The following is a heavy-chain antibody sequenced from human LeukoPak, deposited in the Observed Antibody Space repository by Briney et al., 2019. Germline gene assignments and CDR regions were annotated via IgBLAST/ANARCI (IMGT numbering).Heavy chain of an antibody. CDR1: GYTFTSYY. J-gene: IGHJ3*02. D-gene: IGHD1-26*01. CDR2: INPTGGST. Sequence: ASVKVSCKASGYTFTSYYMHWVRQAPGQGLEWMGLINPTGGSTGYAQKFQGRVTINADKSTSTAYMELSSLRSEDTAVYYCARDEGAKIAFAIWGQGTMVTVSS. V-gene: IGHV1-46*01. CDR3: ARDEGAKIAFAI.